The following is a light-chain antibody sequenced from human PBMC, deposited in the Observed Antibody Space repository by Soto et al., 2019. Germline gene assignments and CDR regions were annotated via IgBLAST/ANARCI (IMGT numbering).Light chain of an antibody. J-gene: IGKJ5*01. Sequence: HMTPPPSSLSASLLYIVTITCXASQTIRKYLNWYRQKAGKAPELLIHSASTLQAGVPSRFSGSGSGTDFALTITSLQPEDFATYYCQQSYSTPVTFGQGTRLEIK. CDR1: QTIRKY. V-gene: IGKV1-39*01. CDR3: QQSYSTPVT. CDR2: SAS.